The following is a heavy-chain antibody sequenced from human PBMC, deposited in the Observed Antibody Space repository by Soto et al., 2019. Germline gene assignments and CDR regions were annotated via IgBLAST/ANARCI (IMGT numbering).Heavy chain of an antibody. J-gene: IGHJ4*02. V-gene: IGHV4-39*01. Sequence: SETLSLTCTVSGGSISSSSYYWGWIRQPPGNGLEWIGSIYYSGSTYYNPSLKSRVTISVDTSKNQFSLKLSSVTAADTAVYYCARSPLGYCSGGSCFTPYYFDYWGQGTLVTVS. CDR1: GGSISSSSYY. D-gene: IGHD2-15*01. CDR3: ARSPLGYCSGGSCFTPYYFDY. CDR2: IYYSGST.